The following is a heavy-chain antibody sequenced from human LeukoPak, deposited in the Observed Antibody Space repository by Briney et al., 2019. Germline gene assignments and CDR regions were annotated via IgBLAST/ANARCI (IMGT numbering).Heavy chain of an antibody. V-gene: IGHV3-74*01. CDR3: ARVSGLVGFDY. J-gene: IGHJ4*02. CDR2: INSDGSST. CDR1: GHTFSSYW. Sequence: GGSLRLSCAASGHTFSSYWMHWVRQAPGKGLVWVSRINSDGSSTSYADSVKGRFTISRDNAKNTLYLQMNSLRAEVTAVYYCARVSGLVGFDYWGQGTLVTVSS. D-gene: IGHD6-19*01.